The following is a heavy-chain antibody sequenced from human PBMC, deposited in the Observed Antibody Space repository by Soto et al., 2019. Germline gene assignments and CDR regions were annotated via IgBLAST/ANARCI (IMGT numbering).Heavy chain of an antibody. V-gene: IGHV4-30-4*01. CDR2: IYYSGST. J-gene: IGHJ5*02. Sequence: PSETLSLTCTVSGGSIISGDYYWRWIRQPPGKGLEWIGYIYYSGSTYYNPSLKSRVTISVDTSKNQFSLKLSSVTAADTAVYYCATEISGPNWFDPWGQGTLVTVSS. D-gene: IGHD2-15*01. CDR3: ATEISGPNWFDP. CDR1: GGSIISGDYY.